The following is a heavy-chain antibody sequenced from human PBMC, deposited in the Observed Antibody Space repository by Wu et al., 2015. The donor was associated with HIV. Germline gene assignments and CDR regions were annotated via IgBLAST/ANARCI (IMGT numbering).Heavy chain of an antibody. V-gene: IGHV1-2*02. CDR3: AREIDHRNDAFDI. D-gene: IGHD1-14*01. CDR1: GYTFTGYY. Sequence: QVQLVQSGAEVKKPGASVKVSCKASGYTFTGYYIHWVRQAPGQGLEWMGWINPNSGGTNYAQKFQGRGTMTRDTSISTAFMEMYTLRSDDTAVYYCAREIDHRNDAFDIWGQGTVVTVSS. CDR2: INPNSGGT. J-gene: IGHJ3*02.